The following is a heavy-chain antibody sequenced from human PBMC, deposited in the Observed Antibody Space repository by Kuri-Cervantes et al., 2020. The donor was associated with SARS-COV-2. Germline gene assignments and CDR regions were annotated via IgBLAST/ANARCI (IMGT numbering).Heavy chain of an antibody. Sequence: SETLSLTCTVSGGSISSYYWSWIRQPPGKGLEWIGYIYYSGSTNYNPSLKSRVTISVDTSKDQFPLELTSVTAADTAVYFCARTPSRFGLLISDWAQGTLVTVSS. V-gene: IGHV4-59*01. CDR2: IYYSGST. CDR1: GGSISSYY. J-gene: IGHJ4*02. CDR3: ARTPSRFGLLISD. D-gene: IGHD3/OR15-3a*01.